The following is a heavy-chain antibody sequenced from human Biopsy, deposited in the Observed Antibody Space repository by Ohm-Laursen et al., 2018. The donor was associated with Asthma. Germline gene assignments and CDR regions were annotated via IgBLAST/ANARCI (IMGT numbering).Heavy chain of an antibody. CDR2: IYSGGGT. J-gene: IGHJ3*02. D-gene: IGHD4-23*01. CDR3: ARAYGGSFFSGAFDI. Sequence: SLRLSCSASGFTVSTNGMSWVRQPPGKGLEWVSVIYSGGGTYYADFVQGRVTISRDNSKNTLSLQMNSLRAEDTAVYYCARAYGGSFFSGAFDIWGQGTMVTVSS. V-gene: IGHV3-53*01. CDR1: GFTVSTNG.